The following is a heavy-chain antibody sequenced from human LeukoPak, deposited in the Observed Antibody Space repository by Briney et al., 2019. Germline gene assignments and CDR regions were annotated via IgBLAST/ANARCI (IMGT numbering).Heavy chain of an antibody. CDR2: IHFGGST. V-gene: IGHV4-59*11. CDR1: GDYINSHY. J-gene: IGHJ4*02. D-gene: IGHD1-7*01. CDR3: ARDRAGTI. Sequence: SETLSLTCSVSGDYINSHYWTWIRQSSGRGLEWLGYIHFGGSTKYNPSLKSPVTISINTSKSQFSLRLGSVTAADTAVYYCARDRAGTIWGQGTLVTVSS.